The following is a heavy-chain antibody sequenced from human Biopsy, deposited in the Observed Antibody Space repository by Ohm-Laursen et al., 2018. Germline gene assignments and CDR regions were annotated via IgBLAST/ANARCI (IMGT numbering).Heavy chain of an antibody. CDR3: ARDSGILNYGNFKYYHYYGMDV. Sequence: SETLSLTCTVSGDSVTNYYWSWIRQPPGKGLEWIGYIYYSAITNYNPSLQSRVSISVDTTRNQVSLTLSSVTAADTAVYDCARDSGILNYGNFKYYHYYGMDVWGQGTKVTVSS. J-gene: IGHJ6*02. CDR2: IYYSAIT. CDR1: GDSVTNYY. V-gene: IGHV4-59*02. D-gene: IGHD4-11*01.